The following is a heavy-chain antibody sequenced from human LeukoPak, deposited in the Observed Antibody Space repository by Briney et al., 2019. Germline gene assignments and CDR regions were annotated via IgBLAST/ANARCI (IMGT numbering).Heavy chain of an antibody. CDR1: GFTFSSYA. Sequence: GGSLRLSCVASGFTFSSYAMHWVRQAPGKGREYVSGISINGGRTYYANSVKGRFTISRDNSKNTLYLQMGSLRPEDMAVYYCARYNNYYDSWGQGTLVTVSS. CDR2: ISINGGRT. J-gene: IGHJ5*01. CDR3: ARYNNYYDS. V-gene: IGHV3-64*01.